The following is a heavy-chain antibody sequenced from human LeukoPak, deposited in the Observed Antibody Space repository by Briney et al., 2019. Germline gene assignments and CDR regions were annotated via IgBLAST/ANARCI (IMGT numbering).Heavy chain of an antibody. V-gene: IGHV4-39*01. CDR3: ARLMTTVTTLVVGLDY. J-gene: IGHJ4*02. D-gene: IGHD4-17*01. CDR1: GGSISSSSYY. Sequence: SETLSLTCTVSGGSISSSSYYWGWIRQPPGKGLEWIGSIYYSGSTYYNPSLKSRVTISADTSKNQFSLKLSSVTAADTAVYYCARLMTTVTTLVVGLDYWGQGTLVTVSS. CDR2: IYYSGST.